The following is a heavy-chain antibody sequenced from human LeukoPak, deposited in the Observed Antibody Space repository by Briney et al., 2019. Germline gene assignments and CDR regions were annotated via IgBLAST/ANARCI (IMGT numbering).Heavy chain of an antibody. CDR1: GGSISSYY. Sequence: PSETLSLTCTVSGGSISSYYWSWIRQPPGKGLEWIGYIYYSGSTNYNPSLKSRVTISVDTSKNQFSLKLSSVTAADTAVYYCARGPAAKSGGAFDIWGQGTMVTVSS. D-gene: IGHD2-2*01. CDR3: ARGPAAKSGGAFDI. J-gene: IGHJ3*02. CDR2: IYYSGST. V-gene: IGHV4-59*01.